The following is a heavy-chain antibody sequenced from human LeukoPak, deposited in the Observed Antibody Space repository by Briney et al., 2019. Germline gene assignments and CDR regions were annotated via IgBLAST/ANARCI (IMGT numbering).Heavy chain of an antibody. V-gene: IGHV3-21*01. CDR1: GXTFSSYR. Sequence: GGSLRLSCAASGXTFSSYRMNWVRQAPGKGLEWVSSISSSSSYIYYADSVKGRFTISRDNAENSLYLQMNSLRAEDTAVYYCARVSSSYFDYWGQGTLVTVSS. CDR3: ARVSSSYFDY. J-gene: IGHJ4*02. D-gene: IGHD5/OR15-5a*01. CDR2: ISSSSSYI.